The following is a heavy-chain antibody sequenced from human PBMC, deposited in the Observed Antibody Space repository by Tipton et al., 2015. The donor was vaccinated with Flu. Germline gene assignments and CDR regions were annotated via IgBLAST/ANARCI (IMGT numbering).Heavy chain of an antibody. CDR3: ARGHPSIDY. Sequence: TLSLTCTVSGGSISSGTYYWSWIRQPAGKGLEWIGRIYTTGTTNSNPSLKSRVTISVDTSKNQFSLKLSSVTAADTAVYYCARGHPSIDYWGQGTLVTVSS. CDR2: IYTTGTT. J-gene: IGHJ4*02. V-gene: IGHV4-61*02. CDR1: GGSISSGTYY.